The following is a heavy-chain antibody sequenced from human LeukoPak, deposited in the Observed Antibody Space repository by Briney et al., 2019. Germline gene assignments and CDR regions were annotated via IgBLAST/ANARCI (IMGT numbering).Heavy chain of an antibody. J-gene: IGHJ4*02. CDR3: ARDGAAAGADY. V-gene: IGHV3-74*01. CDR2: INSDGSST. D-gene: IGHD6-13*01. CDR1: GFTFSSYW. Sequence: PGGSLRLSCAASGFTFSSYWMHWVRQAPGKGLVWVSRINSDGSSTSYADSVKGRFTISRDNAKNTTYLQKNSLRAEDTAVYYCARDGAAAGADYWGQGTLATVSS.